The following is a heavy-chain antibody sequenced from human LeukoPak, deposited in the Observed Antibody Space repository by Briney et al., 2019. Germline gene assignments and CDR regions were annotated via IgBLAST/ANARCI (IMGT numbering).Heavy chain of an antibody. CDR2: ISISSGFI. CDR1: GFSFSSYS. CDR3: ARGAFNTSPDY. D-gene: IGHD2-2*01. Sequence: GGSLRLSCAASGFSFSSYSMNWVRQAPGKGLEWISYISISSGFISYADSVKGRFTISRDNAKNSLYLQMNSLRAEDTAVYYCARGAFNTSPDYWGQGILVTVSS. V-gene: IGHV3-21*05. J-gene: IGHJ4*02.